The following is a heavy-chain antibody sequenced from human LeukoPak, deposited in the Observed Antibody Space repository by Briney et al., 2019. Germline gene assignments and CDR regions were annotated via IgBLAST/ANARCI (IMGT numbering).Heavy chain of an antibody. Sequence: GSLRLSCAASGFTFSSYSMNWVRQPPGKGLEWIGEIYHSGSTNYNASLKSRVTISVDKSKNQFSLKLSSVTAADTAVYYCARPGRRGSGYLPLDPFDPWSQGTLVIVSS. CDR3: ARPGRRGSGYLPLDPFDP. CDR1: GFTFSSYSM. J-gene: IGHJ5*02. V-gene: IGHV4-4*02. D-gene: IGHD3-3*01. CDR2: IYHSGST.